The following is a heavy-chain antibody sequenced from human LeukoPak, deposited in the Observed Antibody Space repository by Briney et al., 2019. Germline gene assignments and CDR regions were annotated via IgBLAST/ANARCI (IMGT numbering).Heavy chain of an antibody. CDR3: ATRLNYYDSSGYDY. D-gene: IGHD3-22*01. CDR2: FDPEDGET. CDR1: GYTLTELS. J-gene: IGHJ4*02. V-gene: IGHV1-24*01. Sequence: ASVKVSCKVPGYTLTELSMHRVRQAPGKGLEWMGGFDPEDGETIYAQKFQGRVTMTEDTSTDTAYMELSSLRSEDTAVYYCATRLNYYDSSGYDYWGQGTLVTVSS.